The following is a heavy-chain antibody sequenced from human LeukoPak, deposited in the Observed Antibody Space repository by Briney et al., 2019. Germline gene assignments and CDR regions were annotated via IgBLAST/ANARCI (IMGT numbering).Heavy chain of an antibody. D-gene: IGHD6-13*01. Sequence: GGSLRLSCAASGFTFSSNTMSWVRQAPGKGLEWVSDISGSGGSTYYADSVKGRFTISRGNSKNMLYLQMNSLRAEDTAVYYCAKVGGSSWRNAFDIWGQGTMVTVSS. CDR1: GFTFSSNT. V-gene: IGHV3-23*01. J-gene: IGHJ3*02. CDR3: AKVGGSSWRNAFDI. CDR2: ISGSGGST.